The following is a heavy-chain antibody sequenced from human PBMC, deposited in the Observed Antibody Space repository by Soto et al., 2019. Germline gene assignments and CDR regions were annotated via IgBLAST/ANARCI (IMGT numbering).Heavy chain of an antibody. CDR2: ISGSGDST. CDR1: VFTFSSYA. CDR3: AKDRPPPRWFDP. V-gene: IGHV3-23*01. D-gene: IGHD6-6*01. Sequence: LRLSCAASVFTFSSYAMSWVRQAPGKGLEWVSAISGSGDSTYYADSVKGRFTISRDNSKNTLYLQMNSLRAEDTAVYYCAKDRPPPRWFDPWGQGSMVTFSS. J-gene: IGHJ5*02.